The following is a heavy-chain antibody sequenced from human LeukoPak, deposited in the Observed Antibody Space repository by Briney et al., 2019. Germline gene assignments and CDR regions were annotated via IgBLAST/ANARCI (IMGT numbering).Heavy chain of an antibody. CDR1: GGSFSGFH. V-gene: IGHV4-34*01. D-gene: IGHD2-2*02. Sequence: PSETLSLTCAVYGGSFSGFHWSWIRQPPGKGLEWIGEISQSGDTNYNPSLESRVTISVDTSKNQFSLKLISVTAADTAVYYCARVRAYCSSTRCYNHPPDYWGQGTLVTVSS. CDR3: ARVRAYCSSTRCYNHPPDY. CDR2: ISQSGDT. J-gene: IGHJ4*02.